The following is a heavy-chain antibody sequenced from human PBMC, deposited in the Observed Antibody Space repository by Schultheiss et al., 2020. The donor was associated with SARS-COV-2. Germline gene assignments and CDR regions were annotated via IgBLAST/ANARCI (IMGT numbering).Heavy chain of an antibody. V-gene: IGHV3-23*01. CDR2: ISGSGGST. Sequence: GGSLRLSCAASGFTFSSYGMNWVRQAPGKGLEWVSTISGSGGSTYYADSVKGRFTISRDNSKNTLYLQMNSLKTEDTAVYYCAREQLAWRYFDYWGQGTLVTVSS. J-gene: IGHJ4*02. CDR1: GFTFSSYG. CDR3: AREQLAWRYFDY. D-gene: IGHD6-6*01.